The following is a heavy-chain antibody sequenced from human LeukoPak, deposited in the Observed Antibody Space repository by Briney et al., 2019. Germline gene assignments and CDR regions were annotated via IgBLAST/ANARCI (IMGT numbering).Heavy chain of an antibody. J-gene: IGHJ3*02. V-gene: IGHV4-4*07. Sequence: SETLSLTCTVSGGSISSYYWGWIRQPAGKGLEWIGRIYTSGSTNYNPSLKSRVTMSVDTSKNQFSLKLSSVTAADTAVYYCASLYDSSGYYRWNDAFDIWGQGTMVTVSS. CDR2: IYTSGST. CDR1: GGSISSYY. D-gene: IGHD3-22*01. CDR3: ASLYDSSGYYRWNDAFDI.